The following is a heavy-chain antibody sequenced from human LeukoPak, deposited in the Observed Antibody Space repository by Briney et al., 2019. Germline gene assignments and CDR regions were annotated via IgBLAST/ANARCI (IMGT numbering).Heavy chain of an antibody. CDR1: GGSISGYY. CDR3: AGQNGGLYDRVDP. Sequence: SETLSLTCTVSGGSISGYYCFWIRQSPGKALESIGYLYNSGSGTTNYSPSLKSRVTVSVDTSKNQFSLKLSSVTVADTAVYYCAGQNGGLYDRVDPWGQGTLVTVSS. D-gene: IGHD3-22*01. J-gene: IGHJ5*02. CDR2: LYNSGSGTT. V-gene: IGHV4-59*01.